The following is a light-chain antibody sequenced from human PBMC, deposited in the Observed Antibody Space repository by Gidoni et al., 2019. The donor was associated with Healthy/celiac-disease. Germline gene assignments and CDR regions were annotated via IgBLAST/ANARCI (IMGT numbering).Light chain of an antibody. Sequence: QSALTQPASVSGSPGQSITISCTGTSSDVGGYNYVSWYHQHPGKAPKLMIYEVSNRPSGVSKRFSGSKSGNTASLTISGRQAEDEADYYCSSYTSSSTLVFGGGTKLTVL. CDR1: SSDVGGYNY. CDR2: EVS. V-gene: IGLV2-14*01. J-gene: IGLJ2*01. CDR3: SSYTSSSTLV.